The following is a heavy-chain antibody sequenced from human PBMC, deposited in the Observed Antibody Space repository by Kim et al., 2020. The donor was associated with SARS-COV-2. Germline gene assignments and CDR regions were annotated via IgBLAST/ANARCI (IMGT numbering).Heavy chain of an antibody. D-gene: IGHD6-13*01. CDR1: GYTFTSYA. J-gene: IGHJ6*02. V-gene: IGHV1-3*01. Sequence: ASVKVSCKASGYTFTSYAMHWVRQAPGQRLEWMGWINAGNGNTKYSQKFQGRVTITRDTSASTAYMELSSLRSEDTAVYYCARLKRQQQLVLSYYYYGMDVWGQGTTVTVSS. CDR2: INAGNGNT. CDR3: ARLKRQQQLVLSYYYYGMDV.